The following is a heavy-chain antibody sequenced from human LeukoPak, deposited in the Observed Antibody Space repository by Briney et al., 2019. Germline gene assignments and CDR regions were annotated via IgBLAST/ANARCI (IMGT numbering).Heavy chain of an antibody. Sequence: GASVKVSCKASGYTFTGYYMHWVRQAPGQGLEWMGWINPNSGGTNYAQKFQGRVTMTRDTSISTAYMELSRLRSDDTAVYYCARESYSSGYYYDYWGQGTLVTVSS. CDR1: GYTFTGYY. D-gene: IGHD3-22*01. J-gene: IGHJ4*02. CDR2: INPNSGGT. V-gene: IGHV1-2*02. CDR3: ARESYSSGYYYDY.